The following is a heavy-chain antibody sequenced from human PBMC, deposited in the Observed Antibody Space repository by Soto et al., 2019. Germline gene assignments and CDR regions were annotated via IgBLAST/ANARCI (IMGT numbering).Heavy chain of an antibody. Sequence: GGSLRLSCAASGFTFDDYAMHWVRQAPGKGLEWVSGISWNSGSIGYADSVKGRFTISRDNAKNSLYLQMNSLRAEDTALYYCAKDMTGSAAAGSFDYWGQGTLVTVSS. CDR3: AKDMTGSAAAGSFDY. V-gene: IGHV3-9*01. D-gene: IGHD6-13*01. CDR1: GFTFDDYA. J-gene: IGHJ4*02. CDR2: ISWNSGSI.